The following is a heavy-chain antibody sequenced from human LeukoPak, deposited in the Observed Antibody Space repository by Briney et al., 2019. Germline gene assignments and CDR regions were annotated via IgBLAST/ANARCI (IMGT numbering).Heavy chain of an antibody. J-gene: IGHJ4*02. V-gene: IGHV4-59*01. D-gene: IGHD5-24*01. CDR3: ARAVEMATPYHFDY. CDR1: GGSISSYY. Sequence: SETLSLTCAVSGGSISSYYWSWIRQPPGKGLDWIGYIYYSGSTNYNPSLKSRVTISVDTSKNQFSLKLSSVTAADTAVYYCARAVEMATPYHFDYWGQGTLVTVSS. CDR2: IYYSGST.